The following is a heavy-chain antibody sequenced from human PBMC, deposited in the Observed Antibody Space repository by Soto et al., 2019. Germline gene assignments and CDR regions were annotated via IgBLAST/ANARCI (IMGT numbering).Heavy chain of an antibody. CDR1: GGSISSYY. CDR3: ARRYGDYFDF. Sequence: QVQLQESGPGLVKPSETLSLTCTVSGGSISSYYWSWIRQPPGKGLEWIGYIYYSGGTNYNPSLKSRVTISVPPSKNQFSLKLSSVTAADTAVYYCARRYGDYFDFWGQGTLVTVSS. D-gene: IGHD4-17*01. CDR2: IYYSGGT. J-gene: IGHJ4*02. V-gene: IGHV4-59*08.